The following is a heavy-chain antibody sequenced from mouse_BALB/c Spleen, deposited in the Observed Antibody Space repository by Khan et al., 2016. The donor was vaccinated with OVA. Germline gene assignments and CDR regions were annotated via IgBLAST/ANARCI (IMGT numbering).Heavy chain of an antibody. CDR2: IDPANGNT. D-gene: IGHD4-1*01. CDR3: ARDYWDVFAY. J-gene: IGHJ3*01. CDR1: GFNIKDTY. Sequence: VQLKQSGAELVKPGASVKLSCTASGFNIKDTYMHWVKQRPEQGLEWIGRIDPANGNTKYDPKFQGKATITADTSSNTAYLQLSSLTSEDTAVDDCARDYWDVFAYWGQGTLVTVSA. V-gene: IGHV14-3*02.